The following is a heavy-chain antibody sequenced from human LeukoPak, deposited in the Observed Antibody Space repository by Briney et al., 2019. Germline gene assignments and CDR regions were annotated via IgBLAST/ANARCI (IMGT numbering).Heavy chain of an antibody. Sequence: SETLSLTCTVSGGSINSGDYYWSWIRQPPGKGLEWIGYIYYSGSTYYNPSLKSRVTISVDTSKNQFSLKLSSVTAADTAVYYCARDRSREGTYGSGSYFPGWFDPWGQGTLVTVSS. CDR1: GGSINSGDYY. D-gene: IGHD3-10*01. CDR2: IYYSGST. CDR3: ARDRSREGTYGSGSYFPGWFDP. J-gene: IGHJ5*02. V-gene: IGHV4-30-4*01.